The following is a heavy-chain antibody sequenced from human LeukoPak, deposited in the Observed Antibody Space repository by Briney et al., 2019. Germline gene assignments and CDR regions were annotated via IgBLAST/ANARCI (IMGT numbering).Heavy chain of an antibody. D-gene: IGHD2-15*01. CDR3: ARAAYGSYGL. J-gene: IGHJ4*02. CDR2: INIDASST. CDR1: VLTFDDYD. Sequence: GGSLRLTCAVSVLTFDDYDMDWVRQAPGKGLVSVSLINIDASSTSYADSLKGRFTISRDNAKNTLYLQMNSLRAEDTAVYYCARAAYGSYGLWGQGTLVTVSS. V-gene: IGHV3-74*01.